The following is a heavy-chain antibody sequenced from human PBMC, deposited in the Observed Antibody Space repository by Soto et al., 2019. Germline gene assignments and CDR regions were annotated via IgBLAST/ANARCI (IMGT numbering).Heavy chain of an antibody. CDR2: INPNSGGT. V-gene: IGHV1-2*02. D-gene: IGHD3-9*01. CDR3: ARVVRLTGNWYFDL. J-gene: IGHJ2*01. CDR1: GYTFTGYY. Sequence: ASVKVSCKASGYTFTGYYMHWVRQAPGQGLEWMGWINPNSGGTNYAQKFQGRVTMTRDTSISTAYMELSRLRSDDTAVYYCARVVRLTGNWYFDLWGRGTLVTVSS.